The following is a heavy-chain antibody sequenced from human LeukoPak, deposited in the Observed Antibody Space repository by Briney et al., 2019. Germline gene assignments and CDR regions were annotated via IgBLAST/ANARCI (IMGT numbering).Heavy chain of an antibody. CDR2: INWSGGST. V-gene: IGHV3-20*04. Sequence: GGSLRLPCTASGFAFDEHGTSWVRQVPGKGLEWVSGINWSGGSTGYADPLRGRFTISRDNAKNSLYLQMDSLRAEDTALYYCARAPITSPFYFDYWGQGTLVTVSS. J-gene: IGHJ4*02. CDR1: GFAFDEHG. D-gene: IGHD2-2*01. CDR3: ARAPITSPFYFDY.